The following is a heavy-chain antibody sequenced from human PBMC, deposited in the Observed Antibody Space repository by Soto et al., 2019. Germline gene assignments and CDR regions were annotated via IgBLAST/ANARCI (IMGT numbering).Heavy chain of an antibody. J-gene: IGHJ5*02. CDR3: ARDTRDVATRDYWFDP. D-gene: IGHD5-12*01. CDR1: GYALSKFH. CDR2: IQPGSGTT. V-gene: IGHV1-46*01. Sequence: ASVSVSWKSSGYALSKFHIHWRLQTPEQGLEWMEIIQPGSGTTTYSERLQGRLTLTSDTSTTTVHMELTGLTTDDTAVYYCARDTRDVATRDYWFDPWGQGTLVSVSS.